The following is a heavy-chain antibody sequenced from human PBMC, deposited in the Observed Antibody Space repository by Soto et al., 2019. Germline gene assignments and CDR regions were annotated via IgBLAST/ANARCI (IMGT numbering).Heavy chain of an antibody. CDR2: ISYDGSNK. V-gene: IGHV3-30-3*01. D-gene: IGHD2-2*01. J-gene: IGHJ6*02. Sequence: GGSLRLSCAASGFTFSSYAMHWVRQAPGKGLEWVAVISYDGSNKYYADSVKGRFTISRDNSKNTLYLQMNSLRAEDTAVYYCARDQSCSTSCPPTDYYYGMDVWGQGTTVTVSS. CDR3: ARDQSCSTSCPPTDYYYGMDV. CDR1: GFTFSSYA.